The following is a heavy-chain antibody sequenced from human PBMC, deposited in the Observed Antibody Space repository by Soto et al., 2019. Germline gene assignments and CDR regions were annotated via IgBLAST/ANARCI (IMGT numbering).Heavy chain of an antibody. CDR3: ARETRLRYFEWLLYGMYNWFDH. V-gene: IGHV4-34*01. CDR1: GGSFSGYY. CDR2: INHSGST. D-gene: IGHD3-9*01. Sequence: SETLSLTCAVYGGSFSGYYWSWIRQPPGKGLEWIGEINHSGSTNYNPSLKSRVTISVDTSKNQFSLKLSSVTAADTAVYYCARETRLRYFEWLLYGMYNWFDHWGQGTLVTVSS. J-gene: IGHJ5*02.